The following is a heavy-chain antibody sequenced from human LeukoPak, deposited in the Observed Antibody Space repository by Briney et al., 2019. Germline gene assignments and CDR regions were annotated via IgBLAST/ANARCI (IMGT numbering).Heavy chain of an antibody. CDR3: AREALISSTSFYYYMDV. CDR1: GGTFSNSG. D-gene: IGHD6-6*01. Sequence: SVKVSCKASGGTFSNSGISWVRQAPGQGLEWMGGIIPIFGTANYAQKFQGRVTITTDESTSTAYMELSGLRSEDTAVYYCAREALISSTSFYYYMDVWGEGTTVTVSS. V-gene: IGHV1-69*05. J-gene: IGHJ6*03. CDR2: IIPIFGTA.